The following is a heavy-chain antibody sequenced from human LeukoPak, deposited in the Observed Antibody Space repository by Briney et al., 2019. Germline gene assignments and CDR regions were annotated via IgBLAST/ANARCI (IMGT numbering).Heavy chain of an antibody. CDR2: IKPDGSEK. D-gene: IGHD5-18*01. Sequence: GGSLTLPCAASGFTCGSYWMRWVRQAPGKGLEWVANIKPDGSEKYYVDSVKGRFTISRDNAKNSLYLQMESLRAEDTAVYYCARDQRGYSFGENDYWGQGTLVTVSS. J-gene: IGHJ4*02. CDR3: ARDQRGYSFGENDY. V-gene: IGHV3-7*03. CDR1: GFTCGSYW.